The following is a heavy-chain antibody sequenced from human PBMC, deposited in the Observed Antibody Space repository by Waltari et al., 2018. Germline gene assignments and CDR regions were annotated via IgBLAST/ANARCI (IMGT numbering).Heavy chain of an antibody. CDR1: GGSISSYY. CDR2: IYYSGST. V-gene: IGHV4-59*01. CDR3: ARGSSSLKIDY. J-gene: IGHJ4*02. D-gene: IGHD6-6*01. Sequence: QVQLQESGPGLVKPSETLSLTCTVSGGSISSYYWSWIRQPPGKGLEWIGYIYYSGSTNYDPSLKSRVTISVDTSKNQFSLKLSSVTAADTAVYYCARGSSSLKIDYWGQGTLVTVSS.